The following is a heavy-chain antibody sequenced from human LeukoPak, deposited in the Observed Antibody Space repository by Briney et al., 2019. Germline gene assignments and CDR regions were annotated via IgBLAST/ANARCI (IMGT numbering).Heavy chain of an antibody. J-gene: IGHJ4*02. CDR2: IYTSGST. D-gene: IGHD3-10*01. Sequence: SETLSLTCTVSGGSISSYYWSWIRQPAGKGLEWIGRIYTSGSTNYNPSLKSRVTMSVGTSKNQFSLKLSSVTAADTAVYYCARAASQYYYGSGSYFFGYWGQGTLVTVSS. CDR1: GGSISSYY. V-gene: IGHV4-4*07. CDR3: ARAASQYYYGSGSYFFGY.